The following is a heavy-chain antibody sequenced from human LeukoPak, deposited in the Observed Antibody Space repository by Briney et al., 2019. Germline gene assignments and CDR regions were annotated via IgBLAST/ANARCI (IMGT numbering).Heavy chain of an antibody. CDR3: AKDIFSSSGPYDAFDI. Sequence: GGSLRLSCAASGFTFSNYAMSWVRQAPGKGLEWVSAISGSGGCTYYADSVKGRFTIARDNSKNTLYLQMNSLRAEDTAVYYCAKDIFSSSGPYDAFDIWGQGTMVTVSS. CDR2: ISGSGGCT. J-gene: IGHJ3*02. V-gene: IGHV3-23*01. CDR1: GFTFSNYA. D-gene: IGHD3-22*01.